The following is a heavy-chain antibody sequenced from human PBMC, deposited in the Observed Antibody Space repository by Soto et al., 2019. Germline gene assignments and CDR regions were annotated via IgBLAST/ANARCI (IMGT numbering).Heavy chain of an antibody. CDR1: GGSISSDY. CDR3: AKGHQLLYGRGMDV. D-gene: IGHD2-2*02. Sequence: PSETLSLTCTVSGGSISSDYWSWIRQPPGKGLEWIGYIYYSGSTNYNPSLKSRVTISVDTSKNQFSLKLSSVAAADTAVYYCAKGHQLLYGRGMDVWREGTTVTVSS. J-gene: IGHJ6*04. CDR2: IYYSGST. V-gene: IGHV4-59*01.